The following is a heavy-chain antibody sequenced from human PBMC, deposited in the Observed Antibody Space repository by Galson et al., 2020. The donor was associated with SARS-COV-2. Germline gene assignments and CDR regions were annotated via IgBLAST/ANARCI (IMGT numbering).Heavy chain of an antibody. CDR2: TYYRSKWYN. CDR1: GDSVSSNSAA. V-gene: IGHV6-1*01. CDR3: ARDWSYRFDS. J-gene: IGHJ4*02. Sequence: SQTHSLTCAISGDSVSSNSAAWNWIRQSPSRGLEWLGRTYYRSKWYNDYAVSVKSRITINADIFKNQLTLQLKSVTPEDTAVYYCARDWSYRFDSWCLGTHVTVSS. D-gene: IGHD3-16*02.